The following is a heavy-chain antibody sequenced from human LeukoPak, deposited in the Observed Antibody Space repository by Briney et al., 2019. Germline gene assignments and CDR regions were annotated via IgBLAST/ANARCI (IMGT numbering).Heavy chain of an antibody. CDR2: ISSHGHST. CDR1: GFTFSSYA. J-gene: IGHJ3*02. CDR3: VKDEANDAFDI. V-gene: IGHV3-64D*09. Sequence: GGSLRLSCAASGFTFSSYAMTWVRQAPGKGLEYVSAISSHGHSTYYTDSLKGRFTISRDNSKNTVYLQMSGLRAEDTAVYYCVKDEANDAFDIWGQGTVVTVSS.